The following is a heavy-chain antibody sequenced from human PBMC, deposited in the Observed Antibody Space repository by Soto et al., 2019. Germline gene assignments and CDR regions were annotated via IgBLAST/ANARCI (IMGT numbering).Heavy chain of an antibody. J-gene: IGHJ6*02. CDR2: ISGYNGNT. CDR3: SRFIMVGGWFDPNYYHGMDV. Sequence: QVQLVQSGAEVKKPGASVTVSCKTSGYTFSNYGINWVRQAPGQGLEWMGWISGYNGNTNYGQTVQCRVTMTTDTSTGTVYMELRSLKSDDTAIYYCSRFIMVGGWFDPNYYHGMDVWGQATTVTVSS. V-gene: IGHV1-18*01. CDR1: GYTFSNYG. D-gene: IGHD6-19*01.